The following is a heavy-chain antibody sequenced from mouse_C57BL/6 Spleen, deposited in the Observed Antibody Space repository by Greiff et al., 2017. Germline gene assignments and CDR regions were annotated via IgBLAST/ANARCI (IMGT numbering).Heavy chain of an antibody. CDR1: GYAFSSYW. CDR3: ASGVYTVYAFDN. V-gene: IGHV1-80*01. CDR2: IYPGDGDT. D-gene: IGHD2-2*01. J-gene: IGHJ2*01. Sequence: VQGVESGAELVKPGASVKISCKASGYAFSSYWMNWVKQRPGKGLEWIGQIYPGDGDTNYNGKFKGKATLTADKSSSTAYMQLSSLTSEDSAVYFCASGVYTVYAFDNWGQGTTLTDSS.